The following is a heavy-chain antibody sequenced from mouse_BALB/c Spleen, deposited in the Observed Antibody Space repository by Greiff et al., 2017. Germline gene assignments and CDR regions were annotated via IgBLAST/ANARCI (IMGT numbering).Heavy chain of an antibody. CDR3: AGWLPHYYAMDY. D-gene: IGHD2-3*01. Sequence: DVKLVESGPGLVKPSQSLSLTCTVTGYSITSDYAWNWIRQFPGNKLEWMGYISYSGSTSYNPSLKSRISITRDTSKNQFFLQLNSVTTEDTATYYCAGWLPHYYAMDYWGQGTSVTVSS. CDR2: ISYSGST. V-gene: IGHV3-2*02. CDR1: GYSITSDYA. J-gene: IGHJ4*01.